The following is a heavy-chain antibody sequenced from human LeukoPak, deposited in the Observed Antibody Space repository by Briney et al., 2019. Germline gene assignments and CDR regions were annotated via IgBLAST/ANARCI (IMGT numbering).Heavy chain of an antibody. CDR1: GGTFSSYA. J-gene: IGHJ6*02. Sequence: SVKVSCKASGGTFSSYAISWVRQAPGQGLEWMGRIIPIFGIANYAQKFQGRVTITADKSTSTAYMELSSLRSEDTAVYYCAREGSSYDPLRPYYYYGMDVWGQGTTVTVSS. CDR3: AREGSSYDPLRPYYYYGMDV. CDR2: IIPIFGIA. V-gene: IGHV1-69*04. D-gene: IGHD5-12*01.